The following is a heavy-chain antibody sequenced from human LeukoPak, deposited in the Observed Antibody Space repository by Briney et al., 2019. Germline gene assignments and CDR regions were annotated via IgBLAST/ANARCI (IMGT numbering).Heavy chain of an antibody. CDR2: LYDSGST. CDR1: GGSISSSSYY. D-gene: IGHD6-6*01. V-gene: IGHV4-39*01. J-gene: IGHJ4*02. Sequence: SETLSLTCTVSGGSISSSSYYWDWIRQPPGKGLEWIGNLYDSGSTHYNPSLRSRVTISADTSKNQFSLKLSSVTAADTAVYYCARLGLGSSRDYWGQGTLVTVSS. CDR3: ARLGLGSSRDY.